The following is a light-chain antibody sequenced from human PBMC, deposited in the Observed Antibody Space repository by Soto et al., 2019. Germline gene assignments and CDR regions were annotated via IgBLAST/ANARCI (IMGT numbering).Light chain of an antibody. CDR3: SSYTSSSTQV. V-gene: IGLV2-14*03. J-gene: IGLJ2*01. Sequence: QSVLTQPASVSGSPGQSITISCTGTSSDVGGYNYVSWYQQYPGKAPKLMIYDVSNWPSGVSNRFSGSKSGNTASLTISGLQAEDEADYYCSSYTSSSTQVFGGGTKLTVL. CDR1: SSDVGGYNY. CDR2: DVS.